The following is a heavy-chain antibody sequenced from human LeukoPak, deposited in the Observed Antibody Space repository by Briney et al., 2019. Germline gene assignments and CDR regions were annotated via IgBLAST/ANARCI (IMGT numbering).Heavy chain of an antibody. D-gene: IGHD1-26*01. V-gene: IGHV3-7*01. Sequence: GGSLRLSCAASGFTFSSSWMSWVRQAPGKGLEWVTNIKPDGSEKYYVDSVKGRFTISRDNAKNSLFLQMNSLRAEDTALYYCARDTVGVTDYWGQGTLVTVSS. CDR1: GFTFSSSW. J-gene: IGHJ4*02. CDR2: IKPDGSEK. CDR3: ARDTVGVTDY.